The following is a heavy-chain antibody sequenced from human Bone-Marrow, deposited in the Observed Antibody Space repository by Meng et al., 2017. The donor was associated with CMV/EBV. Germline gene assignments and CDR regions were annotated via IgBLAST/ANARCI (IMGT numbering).Heavy chain of an antibody. CDR1: GFTFRHAW. V-gene: IGHV3-15*01. CDR3: AKGVGGYYYGMDV. J-gene: IGHJ6*02. D-gene: IGHD4-23*01. Sequence: GGSLRLSCAVSGFTFRHAWMSWVRQAPGKGLEWLGRIKSKTDGGTTDYAAPVKGRFTISRDDSKNTLYLQMNSLRAEDTAVYYCAKGVGGYYYGMDVWGQGTTVTVSS. CDR2: IKSKTDGGTT.